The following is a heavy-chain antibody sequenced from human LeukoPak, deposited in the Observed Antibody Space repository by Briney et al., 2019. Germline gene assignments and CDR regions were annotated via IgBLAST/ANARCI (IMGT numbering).Heavy chain of an antibody. Sequence: GGSLRLSCAASGFTFRSYAMSCVRQAPGKGLEWGSAISGSVGSTYYAASVKGRCTISRDNSKNTMYLQMNSLRAGDTAVYYCAKNWITRIVVVITAFDYWGQGTLVTVSS. CDR1: GFTFRSYA. CDR3: AKNWITRIVVVITAFDY. D-gene: IGHD3-22*01. V-gene: IGHV3-23*01. J-gene: IGHJ4*02. CDR2: ISGSVGST.